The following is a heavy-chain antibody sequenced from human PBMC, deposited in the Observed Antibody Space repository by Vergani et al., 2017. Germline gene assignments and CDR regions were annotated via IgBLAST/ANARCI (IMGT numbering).Heavy chain of an antibody. CDR1: GGSFNTYY. J-gene: IGHJ6*02. CDR2: IYSTGST. CDR3: ARVMYRDEASTVYRLEVMDI. Sequence: QVQLEESGPGLVKPSETLSLTCTVSGGSFNTYYWSWIRQSPGKGLEWIGYIYSTGSTNYNPSLNSRVTISVDTSKNQFSLKLSSVTAADTAVYFCARVMYRDEASTVYRLEVMDIWGQGTTGTISS. D-gene: IGHD2/OR15-2a*01. V-gene: IGHV4-59*13.